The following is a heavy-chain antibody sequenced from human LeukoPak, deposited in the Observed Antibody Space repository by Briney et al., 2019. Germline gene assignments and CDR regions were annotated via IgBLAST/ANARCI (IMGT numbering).Heavy chain of an antibody. J-gene: IGHJ4*02. CDR2: INPNSGAT. CDR3: ARVAQHRYYYDSSAYRYYFDY. CDR1: GYTFTGYY. V-gene: IGHV1-2*02. D-gene: IGHD3-22*01. Sequence: ASVKVSCKASGYTFTGYYMHWVRQSPGQGLEGMGWINPNSGATNYPQKFQGRVTMTTDTSTSTAYMEVRSLRSDDTAVYYCARVAQHRYYYDSSAYRYYFDYWGQGTLVTVSS.